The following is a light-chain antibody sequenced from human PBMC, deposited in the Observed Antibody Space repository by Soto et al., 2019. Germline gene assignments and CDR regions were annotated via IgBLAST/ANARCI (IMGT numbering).Light chain of an antibody. J-gene: IGKJ2*02. Sequence: DIPMTQSPSSLSASLGDRFTITCRASQSIGINLNWYQQKPGKAPKLLIYAASSLKSGVPPRFSGSGSGTDFTLTISSLQPEDFATYYCQQSYSSPCTFGQGTILEIK. CDR1: QSIGIN. CDR3: QQSYSSPCT. CDR2: AAS. V-gene: IGKV1-39*01.